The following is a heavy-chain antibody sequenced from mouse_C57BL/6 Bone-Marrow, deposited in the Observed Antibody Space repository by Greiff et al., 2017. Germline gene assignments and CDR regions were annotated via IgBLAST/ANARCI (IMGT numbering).Heavy chain of an antibody. D-gene: IGHD1-1*01. CDR2: IGPGSGST. J-gene: IGHJ4*01. V-gene: IGHV1-77*01. Sequence: QVQLQQSGAELVKPGASVKISCKASGYTFTDYYINWVKQRPGQGLEWIGKIGPGSGSTYYNETFKGKATLTADKSSSTAYMQLSSLTSEDSAVYFCARDTTVVAPYYAMDYWGQGTSVTVSS. CDR3: ARDTTVVAPYYAMDY. CDR1: GYTFTDYY.